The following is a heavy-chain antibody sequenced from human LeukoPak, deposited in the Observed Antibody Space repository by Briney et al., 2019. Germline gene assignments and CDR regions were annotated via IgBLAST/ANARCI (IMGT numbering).Heavy chain of an antibody. J-gene: IGHJ4*02. CDR1: GFSFSTAW. D-gene: IGHD3-3*01. Sequence: GGSLRLSCAASGFSFSTAWMVWVRQTPGQGLEWVGRIKANIDGGTTDFAAPVKGRFTISRDDVRKMVYLQMNSLKTDDTGVYYCTTDFSHFDFSSGFYSYWGRGTLVAVSS. CDR3: TTDFSHFDFSSGFYSY. V-gene: IGHV3-15*01. CDR2: IKANIDGGTT.